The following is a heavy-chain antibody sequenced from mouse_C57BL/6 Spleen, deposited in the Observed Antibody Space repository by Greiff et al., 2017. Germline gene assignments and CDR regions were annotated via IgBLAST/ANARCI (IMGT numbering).Heavy chain of an antibody. CDR3: ARGDPYFDV. J-gene: IGHJ1*03. CDR2: IYPGSGNT. D-gene: IGHD2-13*01. Sequence: VQLQQSGAELVRPGASVKLSCKASGYTFTDYYINWVKQRPGQGLEWIARIYPGSGNTYYNEKFKGKATLTAEKSSSTAYMQLSSLTSEDSAVYFCARGDPYFDVWGTGTTVTVSS. CDR1: GYTFTDYY. V-gene: IGHV1-76*01.